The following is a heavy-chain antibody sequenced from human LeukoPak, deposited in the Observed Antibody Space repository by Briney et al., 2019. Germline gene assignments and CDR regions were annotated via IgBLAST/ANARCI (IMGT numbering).Heavy chain of an antibody. Sequence: SETLSLTCTVSGGSISGYYWSWIRQPPGKGLEWIGYIYYSGSTNYNPSLKSRVTISVDTSKNQFSLKLSSVTAADTAVYYCAAYCGGDCYRETFQHWGQGTLVTVSS. J-gene: IGHJ1*01. CDR2: IYYSGST. V-gene: IGHV4-59*01. D-gene: IGHD2-21*02. CDR1: GGSISGYY. CDR3: AAYCGGDCYRETFQH.